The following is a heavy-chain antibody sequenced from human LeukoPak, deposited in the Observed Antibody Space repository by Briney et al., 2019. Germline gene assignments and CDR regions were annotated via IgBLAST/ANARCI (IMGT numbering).Heavy chain of an antibody. CDR1: GGSVSSGSYY. J-gene: IGHJ3*02. CDR3: ARWKTGTRAFDI. D-gene: IGHD1-7*01. CDR2: IYYSGST. V-gene: IGHV4-61*01. Sequence: SETLSLTCTVSGGSVSSGSYYWSWIRQPPGKGLEWIGYIYYSGSTNYNPPLKSRVTISVGTSKNQFSLKLNSVTAADTAVYYCARWKTGTRAFDIWGQGTMVTVSS.